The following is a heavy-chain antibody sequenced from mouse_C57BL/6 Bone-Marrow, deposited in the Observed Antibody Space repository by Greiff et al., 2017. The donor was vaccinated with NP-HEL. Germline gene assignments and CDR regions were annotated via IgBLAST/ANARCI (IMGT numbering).Heavy chain of an antibody. CDR3: TGIITTVVARAMDY. V-gene: IGHV6-3*01. CDR2: IRLKSDNYAT. J-gene: IGHJ4*01. Sequence: EVQLQESGGGLVQPGGSMKLSCVASGFTFSNYWMNWVRQSPEKGLEWVAQIRLKSDNYATHYAESVKGRFTISRDDSKSSVYLQMNNLRAEDTGIYYCTGIITTVVARAMDYWGQGTSVTVSS. D-gene: IGHD1-1*01. CDR1: GFTFSNYW.